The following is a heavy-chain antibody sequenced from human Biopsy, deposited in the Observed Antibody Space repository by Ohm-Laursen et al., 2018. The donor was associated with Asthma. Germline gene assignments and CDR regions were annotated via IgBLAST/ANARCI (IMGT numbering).Heavy chain of an antibody. CDR1: GGTFSNYA. Sequence: SVKVSCKASGGTFSNYAITWVRQAPGQGLEWMGWISVYNGNTKVAQKLQDRVTMITDTSTSTAYMELRSLRSDDTAVYFCARAVDYSHYYGIDVWGQGTTVTVS. V-gene: IGHV1-18*01. J-gene: IGHJ6*02. D-gene: IGHD3-10*01. CDR3: ARAVDYSHYYGIDV. CDR2: ISVYNGNT.